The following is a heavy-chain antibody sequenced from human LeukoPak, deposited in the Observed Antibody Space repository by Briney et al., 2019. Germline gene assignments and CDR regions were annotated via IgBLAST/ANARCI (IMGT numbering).Heavy chain of an antibody. V-gene: IGHV3-23*01. CDR2: ISGSGGST. D-gene: IGHD3-22*01. Sequence: GGSLRLSCAASGFTFSSYAMSWVRQAPGKGLEWVSAISGSGGSTYYADSVKGRFTISRDNSKNTLYLQMSSLRAEDTAVYYCAKTQTYYYDSSGYYYPMAYWGQGTLVTVSS. CDR3: AKTQTYYYDSSGYYYPMAY. CDR1: GFTFSSYA. J-gene: IGHJ4*02.